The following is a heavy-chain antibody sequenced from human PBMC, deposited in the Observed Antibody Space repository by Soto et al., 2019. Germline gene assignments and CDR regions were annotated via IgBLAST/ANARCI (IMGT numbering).Heavy chain of an antibody. V-gene: IGHV4-39*01. CDR3: ARLWEQLVPRSSSYYFDY. D-gene: IGHD6-6*01. CDR2: IYYSGST. J-gene: IGHJ4*02. Sequence: SETLSVTCTVSGGSISSSSYYWGWIRQPPGKGLEWIGSIYYSGSTYYNPSLKSRVTISVDTSKNQFSLKLSSVTAADTAVYYCARLWEQLVPRSSSYYFDYWGQGTLVTVSS. CDR1: GGSISSSSYY.